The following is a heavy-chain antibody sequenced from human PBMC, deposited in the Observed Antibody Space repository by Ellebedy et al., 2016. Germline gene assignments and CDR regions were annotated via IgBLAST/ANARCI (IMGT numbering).Heavy chain of an antibody. CDR3: ARAPLSHYDFWSGYYTEYFDY. V-gene: IGHV1-69*06. CDR1: GGTFSSYA. J-gene: IGHJ4*02. CDR2: IIPIFGTA. Sequence: SVKVSCXASGGTFSSYAISWVRQAPGQGLEWMGGIIPIFGTANYAQKFQGRVTITADKSTSTAYMELSSLRSEDTAVYYCARAPLSHYDFWSGYYTEYFDYWGQGTLVTVSS. D-gene: IGHD3-3*01.